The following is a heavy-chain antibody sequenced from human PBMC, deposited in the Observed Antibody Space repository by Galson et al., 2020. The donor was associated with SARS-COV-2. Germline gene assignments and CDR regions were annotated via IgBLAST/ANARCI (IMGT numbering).Heavy chain of an antibody. Sequence: SETLSLTCSVSGGSISGGDDFWSWIRQPPGKGLEWIGYIYHSGSAYYNPSLKSRVTISVDTSKNQFSLRLTSVTAADTAVYFCATKLGIGHWYFDLWGRGTLVTVSS. CDR3: ATKLGIGHWYFDL. CDR2: IYHSGSA. J-gene: IGHJ2*01. D-gene: IGHD7-27*01. V-gene: IGHV4-30-4*08. CDR1: GGSISGGDDF.